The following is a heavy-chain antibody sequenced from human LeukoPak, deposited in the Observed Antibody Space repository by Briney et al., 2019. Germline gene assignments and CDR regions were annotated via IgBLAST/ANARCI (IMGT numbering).Heavy chain of an antibody. Sequence: SETLSLTCTVSGGSISSYYWSWIRQPPGKGLEWIGYIYHSGSTYYNPSLKSRVTISVDRSKNQFSLKLSSVTAADTAVYYCARGGGGTTGTTDYWGQGTLVTVSS. J-gene: IGHJ4*02. CDR1: GGSISSYY. V-gene: IGHV4-59*12. CDR2: IYHSGST. CDR3: ARGGGGTTGTTDY. D-gene: IGHD1-1*01.